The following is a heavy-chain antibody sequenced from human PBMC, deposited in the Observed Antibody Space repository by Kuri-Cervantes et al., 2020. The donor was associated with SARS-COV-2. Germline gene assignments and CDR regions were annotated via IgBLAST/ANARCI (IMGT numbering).Heavy chain of an antibody. CDR1: GYSFTSYW. D-gene: IGHD2-15*01. CDR3: ARSAAPPALYYGMDV. Sequence: KVSCKGSGYSFTSYWIGWVRQMPGKGLEWMGIIYPGDSDTRYSPSVQGQVTISADKSISTPYLQWSSLKASDTAMYSCARSAAPPALYYGMDVWGQGTTVTVSS. J-gene: IGHJ6*02. V-gene: IGHV5-51*01. CDR2: IYPGDSDT.